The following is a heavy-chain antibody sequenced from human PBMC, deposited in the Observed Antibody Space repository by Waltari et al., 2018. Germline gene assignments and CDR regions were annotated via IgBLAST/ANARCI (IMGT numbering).Heavy chain of an antibody. Sequence: QVQLIQSGAEVKKPGSSVKVSCKASGGPFSDYTFSWVRQAPGQGREWMGRHIPLIGATNYAQRFQYRVTITADKSTSTAYMELSSLMSEDTALYYCSRAPIGADNWFDPWGQGTLVTVSS. CDR3: SRAPIGADNWFDP. J-gene: IGHJ5*02. V-gene: IGHV1-69*08. CDR2: HIPLIGAT. CDR1: GGPFSDYT. D-gene: IGHD5-12*01.